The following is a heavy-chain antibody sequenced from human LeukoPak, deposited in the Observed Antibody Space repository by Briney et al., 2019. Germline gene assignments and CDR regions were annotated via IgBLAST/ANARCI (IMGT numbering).Heavy chain of an antibody. CDR2: ISGSGGST. CDR3: AKGGGKTTVTIGPRYYYYGMDV. V-gene: IGHV3-23*01. Sequence: PGGSLRLSCAASGFTFSSYAMSWVRQAPGKGLEWVSAISGSGGSTYYADSVKGRFTISRDNSKNTLYLQMNSLRAEDTAVYYCAKGGGKTTVTIGPRYYYYGMDVWGQGTTVTVSS. CDR1: GFTFSSYA. D-gene: IGHD4-17*01. J-gene: IGHJ6*02.